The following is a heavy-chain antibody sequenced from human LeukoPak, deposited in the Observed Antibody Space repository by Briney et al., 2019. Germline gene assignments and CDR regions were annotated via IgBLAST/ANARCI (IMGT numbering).Heavy chain of an antibody. CDR2: INPNTGGT. D-gene: IGHD3-22*01. CDR1: GYTFTGYF. V-gene: IGHV1-2*02. J-gene: IGHJ4*02. Sequence: GASVKVSCKASGYTFTGYFMHWVRQAPGQGLEWMGWINPNTGGTNFAQTFQGRVTMTRDTSISTAYMELSRLRSDDTAVYYCARDEHYDSSGYPFDYWGQGTLVTVSS. CDR3: ARDEHYDSSGYPFDY.